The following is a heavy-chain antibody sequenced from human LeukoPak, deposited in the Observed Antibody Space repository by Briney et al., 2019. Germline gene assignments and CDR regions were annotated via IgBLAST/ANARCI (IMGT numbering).Heavy chain of an antibody. V-gene: IGHV3-48*03. CDR3: AKGRRYNILTAYYVSEVDP. CDR1: GFTFSSYE. Sequence: QPGGSLRLSCAASGFTFSSYEMNWVRQAPGKGLEWVSYISSSGSTIYYADSVKGRFTISRDNAKNSLYLQMNSLRAEDTAVYYCAKGRRYNILTAYYVSEVDPWGQGTLVTVSS. D-gene: IGHD3-9*01. J-gene: IGHJ5*02. CDR2: ISSSGSTI.